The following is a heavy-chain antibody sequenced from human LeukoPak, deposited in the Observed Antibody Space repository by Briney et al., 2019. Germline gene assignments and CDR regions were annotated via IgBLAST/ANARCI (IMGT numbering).Heavy chain of an antibody. CDR3: ARDSHIAVAED. Sequence: ASVKVSCKASGHTFTSYYMHWVRQAPGQGLEWMGIINPSGGSTSYAQKFQGRVTMTRDTSTSTVYMELSSLRSEDTAVYYCARDSHIAVAEDWGQGTLVTVSS. CDR2: INPSGGST. J-gene: IGHJ4*02. D-gene: IGHD6-19*01. V-gene: IGHV1-46*01. CDR1: GHTFTSYY.